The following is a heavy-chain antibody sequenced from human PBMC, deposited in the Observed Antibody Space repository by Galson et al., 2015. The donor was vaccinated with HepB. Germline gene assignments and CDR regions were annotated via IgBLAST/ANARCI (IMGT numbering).Heavy chain of an antibody. J-gene: IGHJ4*02. CDR3: ARDRDHARTAGLDS. V-gene: IGHV3-30-3*01. D-gene: IGHD6-25*01. Sequence: SLRLSCAASGLIFSGYTMHWVRQAPGKGLEWVADISYDGGYKDYAESVRGRFTISRDNSKNTLYLQMNSLRPDDTAIYYCARDRDHARTAGLDSWGQGTLVAVSS. CDR1: GLIFSGYT. CDR2: ISYDGGYK.